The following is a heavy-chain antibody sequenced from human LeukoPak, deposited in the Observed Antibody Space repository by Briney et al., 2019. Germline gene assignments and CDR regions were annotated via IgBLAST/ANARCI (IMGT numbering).Heavy chain of an antibody. J-gene: IGHJ4*02. CDR1: GYTFTGYY. D-gene: IGHD3-10*01. V-gene: IGHV1-2*02. CDR3: ARSRTGSGFLFDY. Sequence: ASVKVSCKASGYTFTGYYLHWVRQAPGQGLEWVGWINPNSGGTNYAQKFQGRVTMTRDTSISTAYMELGRLRSDDTAVYYCARSRTGSGFLFDYWGQGTLVTVSS. CDR2: INPNSGGT.